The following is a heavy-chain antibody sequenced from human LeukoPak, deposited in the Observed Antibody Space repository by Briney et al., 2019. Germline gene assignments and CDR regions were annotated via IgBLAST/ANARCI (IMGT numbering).Heavy chain of an antibody. D-gene: IGHD3-10*01. Sequence: SETLSLTCAVYGGSFSGYYWSWIRQPPGKGLEWIGEISHSGSTNYNPSLKSRVTISVDTSKNQFSLKLSSVTAADTAVYYCASSMVRGYNDYWGQGTLVTVSS. V-gene: IGHV4-34*01. J-gene: IGHJ4*02. CDR3: ASSMVRGYNDY. CDR2: ISHSGST. CDR1: GGSFSGYY.